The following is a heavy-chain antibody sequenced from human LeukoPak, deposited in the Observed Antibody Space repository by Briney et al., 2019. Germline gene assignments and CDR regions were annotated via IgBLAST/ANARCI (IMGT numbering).Heavy chain of an antibody. CDR3: ARVGAWELQRVFDY. D-gene: IGHD1-26*01. CDR1: GFRFSDYW. V-gene: IGHV3-7*01. CDR2: IRQGGNEM. Sequence: GGSLRLSCAASGFRFSDYWMTWVRQVPGRGLEWGANIRQGGNEMYYADSVKDRFTISRDNARNSLSLEMNSLRTEDTAVYYCARVGAWELQRVFDYWGQGTLVTVSS. J-gene: IGHJ4*02.